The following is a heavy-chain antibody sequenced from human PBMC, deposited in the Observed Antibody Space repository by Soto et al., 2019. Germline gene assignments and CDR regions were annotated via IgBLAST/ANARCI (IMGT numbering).Heavy chain of an antibody. J-gene: IGHJ6*02. Sequence: GGSLRLSCEVSGFAFSTHGMHWVRQAPGKGLEWVAGTSYNGTNKYYARSVQGRFTISRENSMKTLYLQMNSLRTEDTAVYYCAKDLSGARWYYDALDVWGQGTTVTVSS. CDR2: TSYNGTNK. CDR1: GFAFSTHG. D-gene: IGHD2-15*01. CDR3: AKDLSGARWYYDALDV. V-gene: IGHV3-30*18.